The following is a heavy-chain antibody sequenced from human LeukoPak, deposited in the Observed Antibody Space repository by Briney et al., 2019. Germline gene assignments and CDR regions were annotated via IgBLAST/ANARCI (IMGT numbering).Heavy chain of an antibody. Sequence: SETLSLTCTVSGGSISSYYWSWIRQPPGKGLEWIGYIYYSGSTNYNPSLKSRVTISVDTSKNQFSLKLSSVTAADTAVYYCARGYCSGGSCPGGWFDPWGQGTLVTVSS. CDR2: IYYSGST. CDR3: ARGYCSGGSCPGGWFDP. J-gene: IGHJ5*02. V-gene: IGHV4-59*01. D-gene: IGHD2-15*01. CDR1: GGSISSYY.